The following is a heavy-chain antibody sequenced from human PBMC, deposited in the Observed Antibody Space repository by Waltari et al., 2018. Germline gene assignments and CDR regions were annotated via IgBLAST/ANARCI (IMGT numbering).Heavy chain of an antibody. CDR3: ARETYYYDSSAPYYFDY. Sequence: QVQLQESGPGLVKPSETLSLTCTVSGGPISRYYWSWIRQPAGKGLEWIGRIYTSGSTNYNPSLKSRVTMSVDTSKNQFSLKLSSVTAADTAVYYCARETYYYDSSAPYYFDYWGQGTLVTVSS. J-gene: IGHJ4*02. V-gene: IGHV4-4*07. D-gene: IGHD3-22*01. CDR1: GGPISRYY. CDR2: IYTSGST.